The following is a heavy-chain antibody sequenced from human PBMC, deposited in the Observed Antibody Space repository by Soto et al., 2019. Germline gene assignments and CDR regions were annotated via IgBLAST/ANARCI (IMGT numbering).Heavy chain of an antibody. D-gene: IGHD5-12*01. Sequence: EVQLLESGGGLVQPGGSLRLSCAASGFTFSSYAMSWVRQAPGKGLEWVSGISGRGGSTYYADSVKGPFTISRDNSKNALYLQMNSLRGEDTAVYYCAKHARVATVGGEDYYYSYMDVWGKGTTVTVSS. CDR1: GFTFSSYA. CDR3: AKHARVATVGGEDYYYSYMDV. CDR2: ISGRGGST. V-gene: IGHV3-23*01. J-gene: IGHJ6*03.